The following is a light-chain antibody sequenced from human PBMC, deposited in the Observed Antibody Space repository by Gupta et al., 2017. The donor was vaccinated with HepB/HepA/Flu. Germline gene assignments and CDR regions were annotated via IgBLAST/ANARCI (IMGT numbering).Light chain of an antibody. CDR3: QQYSSSVLT. V-gene: IGKV3-20*01. CDR2: GIS. CDR1: QSVRYNY. Sequence: VLTQSPGTLSLSPGERAALSCRASQSVRYNYIAWYQQKPGQAPRLLIHGISSRAPGIPDRFSGSGSGTDYTLSINGLAPEDSAVYYCQQYSSSVLTFGGGSKVEIK. J-gene: IGKJ4*01.